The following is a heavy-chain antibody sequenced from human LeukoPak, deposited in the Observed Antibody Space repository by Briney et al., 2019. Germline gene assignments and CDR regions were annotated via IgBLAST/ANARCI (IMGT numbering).Heavy chain of an antibody. CDR3: ARESRDAYNFGRFDY. V-gene: IGHV3-48*03. D-gene: IGHD5-24*01. J-gene: IGHJ4*02. CDR2: ISESGGNT. Sequence: GGSLRLSCTASGFTFRSSEMHWVRQAPGKGLEWLSYISESGGNTNHADSVRGRFTISRDNAENSLYLQMNSLRAGDTAVYYCARESRDAYNFGRFDYWGLGTLVTVS. CDR1: GFTFRSSE.